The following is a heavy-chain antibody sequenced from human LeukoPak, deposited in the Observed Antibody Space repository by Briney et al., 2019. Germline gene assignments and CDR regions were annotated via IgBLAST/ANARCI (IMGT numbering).Heavy chain of an antibody. CDR3: AKQSYYDSSGAFDI. Sequence: PGGSLRLSCAASGFTYNNYAMSWVRQAPGKGLEWVSAISGSGGSTYYADSVKGRFTISRDNSKNTLYLQMNSLRAEDTAVYYCAKQSYYDSSGAFDIWGQGTIVTVSS. J-gene: IGHJ3*02. CDR1: GFTYNNYA. V-gene: IGHV3-23*01. D-gene: IGHD3-22*01. CDR2: ISGSGGST.